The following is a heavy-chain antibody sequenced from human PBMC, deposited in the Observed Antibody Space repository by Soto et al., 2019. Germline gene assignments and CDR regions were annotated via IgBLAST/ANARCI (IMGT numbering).Heavy chain of an antibody. CDR1: GGSFSGYY. Sequence: SETLSLTCAVYGGSFSGYYWTWIRQPPGTGLEWIGEINHSGSTNYNPSLKSRVTISVDTSKNQFSLKLTSVTAADTAVYYCAGNWVYAFDIWGQGTMVTVSS. V-gene: IGHV4-34*01. CDR3: AGNWVYAFDI. CDR2: INHSGST. J-gene: IGHJ3*02. D-gene: IGHD7-27*01.